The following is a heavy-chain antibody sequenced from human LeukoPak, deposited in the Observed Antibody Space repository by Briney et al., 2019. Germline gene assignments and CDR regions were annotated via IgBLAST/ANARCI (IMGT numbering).Heavy chain of an antibody. V-gene: IGHV3-30*18. D-gene: IGHD5-18*01. Sequence: PGGSLGLSCAASGFTFSSYGMHWVRQAPGKGLEWVAVISYDGSNKYYADSVKGRFTISRDNSKNTLYLQMNSLRAEDTAVYYCAKGVQLWLFDYWGQGTLVTVSS. J-gene: IGHJ4*02. CDR3: AKGVQLWLFDY. CDR1: GFTFSSYG. CDR2: ISYDGSNK.